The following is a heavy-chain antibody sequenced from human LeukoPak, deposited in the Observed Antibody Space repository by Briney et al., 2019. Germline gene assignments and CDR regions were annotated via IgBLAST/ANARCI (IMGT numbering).Heavy chain of an antibody. CDR3: ARVRSRVRGYSSSPLDY. V-gene: IGHV1-69*13. Sequence: GASVKVSCKASGGTFSSYAISWVRQAPGQGLEWMGGIIPIFGTANYAQKSQGRVTITADESTSTAYMELSSPRSEDTAVYYCARVRSRVRGYSSSPLDYWGQGTLVTVSS. D-gene: IGHD6-13*01. J-gene: IGHJ4*02. CDR1: GGTFSSYA. CDR2: IIPIFGTA.